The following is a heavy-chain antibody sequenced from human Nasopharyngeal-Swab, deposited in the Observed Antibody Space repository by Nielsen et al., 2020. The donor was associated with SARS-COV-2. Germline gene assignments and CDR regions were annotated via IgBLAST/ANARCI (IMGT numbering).Heavy chain of an antibody. CDR1: GGSFSGYY. D-gene: IGHD6-6*01. V-gene: IGHV4-34*01. CDR3: ARAKQLVSWYYYYGMDV. J-gene: IGHJ6*02. Sequence: SETLSLTCAVYGGSFSGYYWSWIRQPPGKGLEWIGEINHSGSTNYNPSLKSRVTISVDTSKNQFSLKLSSVTAADTAVYYCARAKQLVSWYYYYGMDVWGQGTTVTVSS. CDR2: INHSGST.